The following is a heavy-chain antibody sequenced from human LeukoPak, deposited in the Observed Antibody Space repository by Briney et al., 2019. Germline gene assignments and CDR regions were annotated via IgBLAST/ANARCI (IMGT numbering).Heavy chain of an antibody. Sequence: GGSLRLSCAASGFTVSSNYMSWVRQAPGKGLEWVSVIYSGGSTYYADSVKGRFTISRDNSKNTLYLQMNSLRAEDTAVYYCARDYGPVAGHYLDYWGQGTRVTVSS. V-gene: IGHV3-66*01. D-gene: IGHD6-19*01. CDR1: GFTVSSNY. J-gene: IGHJ4*02. CDR3: ARDYGPVAGHYLDY. CDR2: IYSGGST.